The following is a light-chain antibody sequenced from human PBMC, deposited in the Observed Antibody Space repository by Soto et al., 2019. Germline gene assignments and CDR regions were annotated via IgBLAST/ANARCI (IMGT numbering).Light chain of an antibody. Sequence: EVVVTQSPGTLSLSPGERATLSCRASQSVSGTYLAWYQQKPGQAPRLLIYSASSRATGIPDRFSGSGFGTDFTLTISRLEPEDFAVYYCQQYGTSPPAYTFGQGTKLEIK. J-gene: IGKJ2*01. CDR3: QQYGTSPPAYT. CDR2: SAS. V-gene: IGKV3-20*01. CDR1: QSVSGTY.